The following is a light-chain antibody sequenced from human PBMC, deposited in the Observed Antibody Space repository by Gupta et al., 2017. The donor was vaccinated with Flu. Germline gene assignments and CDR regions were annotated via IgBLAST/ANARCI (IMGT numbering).Light chain of an antibody. V-gene: IGLV1-40*01. CDR1: SSNIGAGYE. Sequence: QSVLTPPPSVSAAPGQRVTISCTGSSSNIGAGYEVHWYQQLPGTAPKLLIYAHSDRPSGVPDRFSGSKSGISASLAITGLQAEDEAHYYCQSYDSSLSGYVFGSGTKVTVL. CDR3: QSYDSSLSGYV. J-gene: IGLJ1*01. CDR2: AHS.